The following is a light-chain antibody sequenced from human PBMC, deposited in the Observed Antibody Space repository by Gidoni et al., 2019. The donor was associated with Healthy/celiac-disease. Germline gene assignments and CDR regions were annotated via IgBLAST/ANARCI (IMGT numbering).Light chain of an antibody. CDR3: SSYTSSSTLV. CDR2: DVS. Sequence: QSALTPPATVSGSPGQSITISCTGTSSDVGGYNYLSWYQQHPGKAPKLMIYDVSHRPSGVSNRFSGSKSGNTASLTISGLQAEDEADYYCSSYTSSSTLVFGGGTKLTVL. J-gene: IGLJ2*01. CDR1: SSDVGGYNY. V-gene: IGLV2-14*01.